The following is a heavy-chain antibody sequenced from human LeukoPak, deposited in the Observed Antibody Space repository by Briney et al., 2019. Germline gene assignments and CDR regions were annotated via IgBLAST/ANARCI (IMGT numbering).Heavy chain of an antibody. CDR2: IYPGDSDT. CDR1: GYSFTSYW. D-gene: IGHD3-9*01. Sequence: GESLKISCKGSGYSFTSYWIGWVRQMPGKGLEWMGIIYPGDSDTRYSPSFQGQVTISADKSISTAYLQWSSLKASDTAMYYCARPRDILTGYFGGAFDIWGQGRMVTVSS. J-gene: IGHJ3*02. V-gene: IGHV5-51*01. CDR3: ARPRDILTGYFGGAFDI.